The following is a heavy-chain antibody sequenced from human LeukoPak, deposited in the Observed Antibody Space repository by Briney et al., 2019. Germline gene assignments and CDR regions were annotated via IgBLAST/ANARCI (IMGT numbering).Heavy chain of an antibody. J-gene: IGHJ4*02. CDR1: GFTFSSYL. D-gene: IGHD3-10*01. V-gene: IGHV3-7*02. CDR2: INQDGSDK. CDR3: AILRGGNY. Sequence: GGSLRLSCAASGFTFSSYLMTWVRHAPGKGMEWVATINQDGSDKYYVDSVKGRFTISRDNAQNSLHLQMNRLRAEDTAVYYCAILRGGNYWGQGTLVTVSS.